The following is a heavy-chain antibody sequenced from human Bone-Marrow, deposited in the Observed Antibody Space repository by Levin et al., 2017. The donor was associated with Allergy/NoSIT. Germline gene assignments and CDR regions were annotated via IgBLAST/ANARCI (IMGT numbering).Heavy chain of an antibody. CDR2: IYYSGTT. D-gene: IGHD6-13*01. Sequence: PSETLSLTCTVSGDSMTNDYWSWIRQPPGKGLEYIGYIYYSGTTNYNPSLKSRVTISVDTSKSQFSLRLRSVTAADTAVYYCARARPARYSTFWFTNWFDPWGQGTLVTVSS. V-gene: IGHV4-59*01. J-gene: IGHJ5*02. CDR3: ARARPARYSTFWFTNWFDP. CDR1: GDSMTNDY.